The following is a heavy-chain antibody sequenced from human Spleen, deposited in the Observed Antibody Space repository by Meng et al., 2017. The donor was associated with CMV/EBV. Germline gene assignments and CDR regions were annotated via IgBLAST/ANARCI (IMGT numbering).Heavy chain of an antibody. J-gene: IGHJ4*02. CDR1: GSSISSGHY. Sequence: SETLSLTCTVSGSSISSGHYWGWIRQPPGKGLEWIGSVYHSGSTFYNPSLKSRVTISVDTSKNQFSLNLTSVTAADTAVYYCARSRILWLPDYWGQGTLVTVSS. CDR3: ARSRILWLPDY. CDR2: VYHSGST. D-gene: IGHD2-21*01. V-gene: IGHV4-38-2*02.